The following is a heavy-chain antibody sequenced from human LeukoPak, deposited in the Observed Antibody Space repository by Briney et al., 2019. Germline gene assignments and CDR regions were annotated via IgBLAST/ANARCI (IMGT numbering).Heavy chain of an antibody. CDR1: GYTFINYG. D-gene: IGHD3-10*01. V-gene: IGHV1-18*01. Sequence: ASVKVSCKASGYTFINYGISWVRQAPGQGLEWMGWISTYNGNTNYAQKFQGRVSMTTDTSTSTAYMELRSLRSDDTAMYYCARDQRSLTMVRAPSIPMDVWGKGTTVTVSS. CDR2: ISTYNGNT. CDR3: ARDQRSLTMVRAPSIPMDV. J-gene: IGHJ6*04.